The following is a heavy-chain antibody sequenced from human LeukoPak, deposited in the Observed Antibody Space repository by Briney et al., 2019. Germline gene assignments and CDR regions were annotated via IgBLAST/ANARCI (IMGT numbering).Heavy chain of an antibody. CDR2: ISSSSSTI. V-gene: IGHV3-48*04. D-gene: IGHD3-22*01. CDR3: ARDPGGYYDSSGYYYNVGYFDY. J-gene: IGHJ4*02. Sequence: GGSLRLSCAASGFTFSSYSMNWVRQAPGKGLEWVSYISSSSSTIYYADSVKGRFTISRDNAKNSLYLQMNSLRAEDTAVYYCARDPGGYYDSSGYYYNVGYFDYWGQGTLVTVSS. CDR1: GFTFSSYS.